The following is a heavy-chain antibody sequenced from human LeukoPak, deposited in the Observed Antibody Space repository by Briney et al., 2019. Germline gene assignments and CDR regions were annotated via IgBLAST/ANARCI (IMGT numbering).Heavy chain of an antibody. Sequence: GGSLRLSCAASGFTFSSYSVNWVRQAPGKGLEWVSSISSSSSYIYYADSVKGRFTISRDNAKNSLYLQMNSLRAEDTAVYYCARDLRLYGLTSWYFDYWGQGTLVTVSS. CDR1: GFTFSSYS. CDR2: ISSSSSYI. V-gene: IGHV3-21*01. CDR3: ARDLRLYGLTSWYFDY. J-gene: IGHJ4*02. D-gene: IGHD2-8*01.